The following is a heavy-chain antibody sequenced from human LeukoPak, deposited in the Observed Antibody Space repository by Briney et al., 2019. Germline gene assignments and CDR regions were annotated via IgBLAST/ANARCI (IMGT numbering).Heavy chain of an antibody. CDR1: GYTFTSYN. V-gene: IGHV1-18*04. J-gene: IGHJ4*02. CDR2: ISVYNGNT. D-gene: IGHD6-19*01. CDR3: ARGSSPAVADFDY. Sequence: ASLKVSWKASGYTFTSYNINWVRQAPGQGLEWMGWISVYNGNTHYAQKLQGRVTMTTDTSTSTAYMELRSLRSDDTAVYYCARGSSPAVADFDYWGQGTLVTVSS.